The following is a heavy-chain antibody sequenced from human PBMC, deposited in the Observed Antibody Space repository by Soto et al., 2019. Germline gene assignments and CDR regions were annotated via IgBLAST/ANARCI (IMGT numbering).Heavy chain of an antibody. Sequence: ASVKVSCKASGYTFTGYYMHWVRQAPGQGLEWMGWINPNSGGTNYAQKFQGRVTMTRDTSISTAYMELSRLRSDDTAVYYCERVPVFFWSGPKPPRFDYLGNGTLVTVSS. D-gene: IGHD3-3*01. CDR1: GYTFTGYY. V-gene: IGHV1-2*02. CDR2: INPNSGGT. J-gene: IGHJ4*01. CDR3: ERVPVFFWSGPKPPRFDY.